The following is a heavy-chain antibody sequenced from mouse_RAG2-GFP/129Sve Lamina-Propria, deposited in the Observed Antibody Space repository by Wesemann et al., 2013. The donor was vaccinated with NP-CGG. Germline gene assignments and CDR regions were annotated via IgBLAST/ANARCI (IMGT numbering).Heavy chain of an antibody. CDR2: IDPSDSYT. D-gene: IGHD1-1*01. J-gene: IGHJ3*01. V-gene: IGHV1-50*01. CDR1: GYTFTSYW. CDR3: ARSITTVVATKAY. Sequence: QVQLQQPGAELVKPGASVKLSCKASGYTFTSYWMQWVKQRPGQGLEWIGEIDPSDSYTNYNQKFKGKATLTVDISSSTAYMQLSSLTSEDSAVYYCARSITTVVATKAYWGQGTLVTVSA.